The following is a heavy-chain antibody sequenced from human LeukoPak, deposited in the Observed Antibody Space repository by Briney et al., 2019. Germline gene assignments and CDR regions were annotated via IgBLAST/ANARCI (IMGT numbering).Heavy chain of an antibody. CDR2: INWNGGST. J-gene: IGHJ4*02. CDR3: AKDYYDLHGYFDY. D-gene: IGHD3-22*01. CDR1: GFTFDDYG. Sequence: GGSLRLSCAASGFTFDDYGMSWVRQAPGKGLEWVSGINWNGGSTGYADSVKGRFTISRDNSKNTLYLQMNSLRAEDTAVYYCAKDYYDLHGYFDYWGQGTLVTVSS. V-gene: IGHV3-20*04.